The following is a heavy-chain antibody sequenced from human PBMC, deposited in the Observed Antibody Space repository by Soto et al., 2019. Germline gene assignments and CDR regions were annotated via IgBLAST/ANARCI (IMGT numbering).Heavy chain of an antibody. Sequence: SETLSLTCTVSGGSISSGGYYWSWIRQHPGKGLEWIGYIYYSGSTYYNPSLKSRVTISVDTSKNQFSLKLSSVTAADTAVYYCARQGAKNYYGSGSYYSTYAFDIWGQGTMVTVSS. CDR2: IYYSGST. CDR3: ARQGAKNYYGSGSYYSTYAFDI. CDR1: GGSISSGGYY. D-gene: IGHD3-10*01. V-gene: IGHV4-31*03. J-gene: IGHJ3*02.